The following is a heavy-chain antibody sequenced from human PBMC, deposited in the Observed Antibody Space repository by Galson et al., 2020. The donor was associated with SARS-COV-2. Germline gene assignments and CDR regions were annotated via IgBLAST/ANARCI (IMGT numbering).Heavy chain of an antibody. CDR1: TGSFSGYY. CDR3: ARGRPAWGWLFGGNWFDP. D-gene: IGHD3-22*01. CDR2: INHSVST. V-gene: IGHV4-34*01. J-gene: IGHJ5*02. Sequence: SETMSLTCAVYTGSFSGYYCSWIRQPPRNWLEWIGEINHSVSTTYNPSLKSRATLSVATPQNQFTLKLSSVTAADTAVYYCARGRPAWGWLFGGNWFDPWGQGTLVTVSS.